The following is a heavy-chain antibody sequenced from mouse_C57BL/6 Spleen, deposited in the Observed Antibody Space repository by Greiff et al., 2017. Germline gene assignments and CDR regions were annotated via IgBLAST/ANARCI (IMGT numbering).Heavy chain of an antibody. D-gene: IGHD2-1*01. CDR1: GFTIKDDY. V-gene: IGHV14-4*01. J-gene: IGHJ2*01. CDR3: TRNPEDY. Sequence: EVQLQQSGAELVRPGASVKLSCTASGFTIKDDYMHWVKQRPEQGLEGIGWIDPENGDTEYASKFKGKATITADTSSNTAYLQHSSLTSEDTAVYYCTRNPEDYWGQGTTLTVSS. CDR2: IDPENGDT.